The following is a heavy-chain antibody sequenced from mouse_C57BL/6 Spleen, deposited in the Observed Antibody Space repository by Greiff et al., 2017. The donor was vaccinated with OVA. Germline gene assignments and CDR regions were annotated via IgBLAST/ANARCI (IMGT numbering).Heavy chain of an antibody. J-gene: IGHJ2*01. D-gene: IGHD1-1*01. CDR2: IYPGDGDT. Sequence: QVQLKQSGAELVKPGASVKISCKASGYAFSSYWMNWVKQRPGKGLEWIGQIYPGDGDTNYNGKFKGKATLTADKSSSTAYMQLSSLTSEDSAVYFGAPNYYGYYLDYWGQGTTLTVSS. V-gene: IGHV1-80*01. CDR1: GYAFSSYW. CDR3: APNYYGYYLDY.